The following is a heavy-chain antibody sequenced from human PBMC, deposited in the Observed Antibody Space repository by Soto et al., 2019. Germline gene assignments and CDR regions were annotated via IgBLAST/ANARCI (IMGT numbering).Heavy chain of an antibody. J-gene: IGHJ6*02. V-gene: IGHV2-5*02. CDR1: WFSLKTDGVG. CDR2: IYWDDDK. D-gene: IGHD2-15*01. Sequence: SGPTLVNPTQTLTLTCTFSWFSLKTDGVGVGWIRQPPGKALEWLALIYWDDDKRYIPSLESRLTITKDTSKNQVVLTMTNMDPVDTATYYCAHKGGRGAGMDVWGQGTTVTVSS. CDR3: AHKGGRGAGMDV.